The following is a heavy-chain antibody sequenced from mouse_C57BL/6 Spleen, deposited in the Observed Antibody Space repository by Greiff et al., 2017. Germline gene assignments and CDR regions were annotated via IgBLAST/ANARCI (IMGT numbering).Heavy chain of an antibody. D-gene: IGHD1-1*01. CDR3: AMHYCYGSSYNAY. CDR1: GYTFTSYW. Sequence: VQLQQPGAELVMPGASVKLSCKASGYTFTSYWMHWVKQRPGQGLEWIGEIDPSDSYTNYNQKFKGKSTLTVDKSSSTAYMQLSSLTSEDSAVYYCAMHYCYGSSYNAYWGQGTLVTVSA. J-gene: IGHJ3*01. V-gene: IGHV1-69*01. CDR2: IDPSDSYT.